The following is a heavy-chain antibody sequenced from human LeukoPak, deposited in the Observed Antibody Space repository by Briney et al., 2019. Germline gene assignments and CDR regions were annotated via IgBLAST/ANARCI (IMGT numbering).Heavy chain of an antibody. J-gene: IGHJ4*02. Sequence: SVKVSCMASGGTFSSYAVSWVRQAPGQGLEWMGRIIPIFGTANYAQKFQGRVTITTDESTSTAYMELSSLRSEDTAVYYCAGSGYYYYFDYWGQGTLVTVSS. V-gene: IGHV1-69*05. CDR2: IIPIFGTA. D-gene: IGHD3-22*01. CDR3: AGSGYYYYFDY. CDR1: GGTFSSYA.